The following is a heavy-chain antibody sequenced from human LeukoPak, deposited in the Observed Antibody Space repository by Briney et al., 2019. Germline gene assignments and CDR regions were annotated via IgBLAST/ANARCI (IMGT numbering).Heavy chain of an antibody. CDR3: AKASDSGINFHFDY. D-gene: IGHD3-10*01. V-gene: IGHV3-53*01. Sequence: GGSLRLSCAASGFTASTNHLSWVRQAPGKGLEWVSVIYSGGTTYYADSVKGRFTISRDISKNTLYLQMNSLRAEDTAVYYCAKASDSGINFHFDYWGQGTPVTVSS. CDR1: GFTASTNH. CDR2: IYSGGTT. J-gene: IGHJ4*02.